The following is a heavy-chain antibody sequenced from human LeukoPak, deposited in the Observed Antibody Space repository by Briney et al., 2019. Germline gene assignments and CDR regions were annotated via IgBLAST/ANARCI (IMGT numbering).Heavy chain of an antibody. V-gene: IGHV3-30*18. CDR2: ISYDGSNK. Sequence: PGRSLRLSCAASGFTFSSYGMHWVRQAPGKGLEWVAVISYDGSNKYYADSVKGRFTISRDNSKNTLYLQMNSLRAEDTAVYYCAKDLVLLWFGELFDYWGQGTLVTVSS. CDR1: GFTFSSYG. D-gene: IGHD3-10*01. CDR3: AKDLVLLWFGELFDY. J-gene: IGHJ4*02.